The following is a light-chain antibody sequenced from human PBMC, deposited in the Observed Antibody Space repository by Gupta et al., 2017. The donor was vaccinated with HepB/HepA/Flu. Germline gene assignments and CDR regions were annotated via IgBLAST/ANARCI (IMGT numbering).Light chain of an antibody. Sequence: SYDLTQPPSVSVSPGQTASITCSGDKLGDKYVCWYQQKPGQSPVLVIYQDNKRPSGIPERFSGSNSGNTATLTISGTQAMDKADYYCQAWDSSSVVFGGGTKLTVL. CDR2: QDN. J-gene: IGLJ2*01. CDR3: QAWDSSSVV. V-gene: IGLV3-1*01. CDR1: KLGDKY.